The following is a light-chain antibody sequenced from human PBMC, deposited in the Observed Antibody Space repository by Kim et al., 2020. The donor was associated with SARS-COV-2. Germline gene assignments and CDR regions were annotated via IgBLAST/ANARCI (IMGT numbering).Light chain of an antibody. CDR3: QAWDSSTGV. Sequence: SYELTQPPSVSVSTGQTASITCSGDKLGDKYACWYQQKPGQSPVLVIYQDSKRPSGIPERFSGSNFGNTATLTISGTQAMDEADYYCQAWDSSTGVFGG. CDR2: QDS. V-gene: IGLV3-1*01. CDR1: KLGDKY. J-gene: IGLJ2*01.